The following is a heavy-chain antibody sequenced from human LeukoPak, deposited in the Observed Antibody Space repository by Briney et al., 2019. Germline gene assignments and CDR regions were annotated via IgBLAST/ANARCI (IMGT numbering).Heavy chain of an antibody. D-gene: IGHD1-26*01. CDR2: ISSSSSTI. J-gene: IGHJ4*02. CDR1: GFTFSSYS. CDR3: ARDRGGSYSAIDY. V-gene: IGHV3-48*04. Sequence: GSLRLSFAASGFTFSSYSMNWVRQAPGRGLEWVSFISSSSSTIYYADSVKGRFTISRDNAKNSLYLQMNSLRAEDTAVYYCARDRGGSYSAIDYWGQGTLVTVSS.